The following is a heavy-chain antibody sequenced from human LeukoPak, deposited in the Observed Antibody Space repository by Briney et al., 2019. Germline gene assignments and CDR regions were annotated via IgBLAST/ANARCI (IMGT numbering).Heavy chain of an antibody. CDR3: ARDTNWNFDY. CDR1: GFTFSSYA. V-gene: IGHV3-30-3*01. J-gene: IGHJ4*02. D-gene: IGHD1-1*01. CDR2: ISYDGSNK. Sequence: GGSLRLSCGASGFTFSSYAMHWVRQAPGKGLEWVAIISYDGSNKYYADSVKGRFTISRDNSKNTLYLQMNSLRAEDTAVYYCARDTNWNFDYWGQGTLVTVSS.